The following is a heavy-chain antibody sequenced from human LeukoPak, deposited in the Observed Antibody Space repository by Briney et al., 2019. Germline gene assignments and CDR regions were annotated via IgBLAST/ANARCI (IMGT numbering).Heavy chain of an antibody. D-gene: IGHD5-24*01. CDR3: ARRRSRDGYRDH. CDR1: GGSFSGYY. J-gene: IGHJ4*02. CDR2: INHSGST. Sequence: SETLSLTCAVYGGSFSGYYWSWIRQPPGKGLEWIGEINHSGSTNYSPSLKSRVSISVDTSKNQFSLKLSSVTAADTAVYYCARRRSRDGYRDHWGQGTLVTVSS. V-gene: IGHV4-34*01.